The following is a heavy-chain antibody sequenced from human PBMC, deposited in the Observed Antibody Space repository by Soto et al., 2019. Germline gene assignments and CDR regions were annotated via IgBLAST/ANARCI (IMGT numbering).Heavy chain of an antibody. Sequence: QVQLQESGPGLVKPSQTLSLTCTVSGGSISTGGYYWNWIRQHPGKGLEWIGYFYYSGSTYYNPPLNCRVTISINTSKNQSSLKLSSVTAADTAVYYCARSVFPWGQGTLVTVSS. CDR1: GGSISTGGYY. CDR2: FYYSGST. CDR3: ARSVFP. J-gene: IGHJ5*02. V-gene: IGHV4-31*03.